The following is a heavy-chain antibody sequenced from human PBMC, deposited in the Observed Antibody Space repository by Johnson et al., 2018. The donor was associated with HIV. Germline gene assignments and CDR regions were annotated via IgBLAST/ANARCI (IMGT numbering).Heavy chain of an antibody. D-gene: IGHD6-19*01. Sequence: QVQLVESGGGLVKPGGSLRLSCAASGFIFSDYYMSWIRQAPERGLEWVSYISSGGGTIYYADYVKGRFTISRDNAKNSRYLKMNSLRAEDTAVYYCARIPGSGWEHDAFDIWGQGRMVTVSS. CDR1: GFIFSDYY. J-gene: IGHJ3*02. V-gene: IGHV3-11*04. CDR2: ISSGGGTI. CDR3: ARIPGSGWEHDAFDI.